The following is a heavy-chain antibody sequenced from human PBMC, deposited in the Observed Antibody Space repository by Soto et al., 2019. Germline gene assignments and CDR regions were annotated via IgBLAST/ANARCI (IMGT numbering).Heavy chain of an antibody. CDR2: TSSSSSYI. D-gene: IGHD2-15*01. V-gene: IGHV3-21*01. CDR3: ARLKAPSVVVDDY. J-gene: IGHJ4*02. CDR1: GFTFSSYS. Sequence: GGSLRLSCAASGFTFSSYSMNWVRQAPGKGLEWVSSTSSSSSYIYYADSVKGRFTISRDNAKNSLYLQMNSLRAEDTAVYYCARLKAPSVVVDDYWGQGTLVTVSS.